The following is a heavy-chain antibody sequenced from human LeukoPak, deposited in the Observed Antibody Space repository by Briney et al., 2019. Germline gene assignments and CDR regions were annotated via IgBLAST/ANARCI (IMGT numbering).Heavy chain of an antibody. D-gene: IGHD1-26*01. V-gene: IGHV3-21*01. J-gene: IGHJ4*02. Sequence: PGGSLRLSCAASGFTFSSYSMNWVRQAPGKGLEWVSSISSSSSYIYYADSVKGRFTISRDNAKNSLYLQMNSLRAEDTAVYYCARVSGATGGFDYWGQGTLVTVSS. CDR1: GFTFSSYS. CDR2: ISSSSSYI. CDR3: ARVSGATGGFDY.